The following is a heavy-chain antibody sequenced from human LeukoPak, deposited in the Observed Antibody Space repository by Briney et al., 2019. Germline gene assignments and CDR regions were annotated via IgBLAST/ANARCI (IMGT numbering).Heavy chain of an antibody. V-gene: IGHV4-38-2*02. CDR2: IYHSGST. CDR3: ARGILGRNTRWFDP. CDR1: GYSISSGYY. D-gene: IGHD1-14*01. J-gene: IGHJ5*02. Sequence: TSETLSLTCTVSGYSISSGYYWGWIRQPPGKGLEWIGSIYHSGSTYYNPSLKSRVTISVDTSKSQFSLKLSSVTAADTAVYYCARGILGRNTRWFDPWGQGTLVTVSS.